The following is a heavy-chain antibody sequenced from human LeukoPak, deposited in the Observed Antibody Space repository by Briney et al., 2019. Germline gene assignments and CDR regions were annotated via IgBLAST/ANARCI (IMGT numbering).Heavy chain of an antibody. CDR1: GGSVSSSIYY. V-gene: IGHV4-39*01. CDR3: ARQLYGYNSLPFEY. J-gene: IGHJ4*02. CDR2: IYYTGST. Sequence: PSETLSLTCTVSGGSVSSSIYYLGWIRQPPRKGLEWIGSIYYTGSTYYNPSLKSRVTISVDTSKNQFSLKLSSVTAADTAVYYCARQLYGYNSLPFEYWGQGTLVTVSS. D-gene: IGHD5-24*01.